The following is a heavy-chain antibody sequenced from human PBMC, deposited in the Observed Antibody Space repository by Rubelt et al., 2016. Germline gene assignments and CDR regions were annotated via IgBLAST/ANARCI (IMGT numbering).Heavy chain of an antibody. CDR1: GGSISSYY. V-gene: IGHV4-59*06. D-gene: IGHD3-22*01. J-gene: IGHJ5*02. CDR2: IYYSGST. CDR3: ARADYYDSSGYHNWFDP. Sequence: QVQLQESGPGLVKPSETLSLTCTVSGGSISSYYWSWIRQPPGKGLEWIGYIYYSGSTYYNPSLKSRVTISVDTSKNQVSLKLSSVTAADTAVYYCARADYYDSSGYHNWFDPWGQGTPVTVSS.